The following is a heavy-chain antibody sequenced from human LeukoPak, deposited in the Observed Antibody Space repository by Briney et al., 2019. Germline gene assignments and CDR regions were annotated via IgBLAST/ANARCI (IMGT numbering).Heavy chain of an antibody. CDR2: INPNSGGI. J-gene: IGHJ4*02. Sequence: ASVKVSCKASGYTFTGYYMHWVRQAPGQGLEWMGWINPNSGGINYAQKFQGRVTMTRDTSISTAYMELSRLRSDDTAVYYCARARPLYYYDSSGKGVDYWGQGTLVTVSS. D-gene: IGHD3-22*01. CDR1: GYTFTGYY. V-gene: IGHV1-2*02. CDR3: ARARPLYYYDSSGKGVDY.